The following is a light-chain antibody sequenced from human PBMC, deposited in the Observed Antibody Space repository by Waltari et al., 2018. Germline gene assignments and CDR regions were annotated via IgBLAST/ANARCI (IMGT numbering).Light chain of an antibody. CDR1: QTILYNSNNKNY. CDR2: WAS. V-gene: IGKV4-1*01. J-gene: IGKJ2*01. CDR3: QQYYSTPYT. Sequence: DIVMTQSPDSLAVSLGERATINCKSSQTILYNSNNKNYLAWYQQKPGQPPKLLIYWASTRKSGVPDRFSGSGSGTDFTLTVSSLQAEDVAVYYCQQYYSTPYTFGQGTKLEI.